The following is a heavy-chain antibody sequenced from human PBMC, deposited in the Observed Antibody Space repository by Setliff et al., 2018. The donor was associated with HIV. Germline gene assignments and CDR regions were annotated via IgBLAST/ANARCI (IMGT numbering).Heavy chain of an antibody. CDR1: GGSFRTSV. D-gene: IGHD2-2*02. CDR3: ARDNTAFDI. CDR2: ILPFLGMG. V-gene: IGHV1-69*10. J-gene: IGHJ3*02. Sequence: SVKVSCKTSGGSFRTSVISWVRQAPGQGLEWVGGILPFLGMGDFAQKFQGRVTITADESTSIAYMELSSLRSDDTAIYYCARDNTAFDIWGQGTMVTVSS.